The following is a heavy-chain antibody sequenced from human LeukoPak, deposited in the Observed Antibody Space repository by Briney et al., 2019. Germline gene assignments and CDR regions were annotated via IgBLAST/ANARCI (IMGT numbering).Heavy chain of an antibody. V-gene: IGHV3-9*01. CDR3: AKDSAYYYDSSGYSDY. J-gene: IGHJ4*02. CDR2: ISGNSGSI. CDR1: GFTFDDYA. D-gene: IGHD3-22*01. Sequence: GGSLRLSCAASGFTFDDYAMHWVRQAPGKGLEWASGISGNSGSIGYADSVKGRFTISRDNAKNSLYLQMNSLRAEDTALYYCAKDSAYYYDSSGYSDYWGQGTLVTVSS.